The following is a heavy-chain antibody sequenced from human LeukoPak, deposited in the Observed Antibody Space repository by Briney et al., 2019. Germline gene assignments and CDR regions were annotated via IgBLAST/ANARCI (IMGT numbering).Heavy chain of an antibody. CDR3: ASRSADYYDSSVDY. J-gene: IGHJ4*02. CDR1: GYTFTSYG. CDR2: IIPILGIA. V-gene: IGHV1-69*04. Sequence: GASVKVSCKASGYTFTSYGISWVRQAPGQGLEWMGRIIPILGIANYAQKFQGRVTITADKSTSTAYMELSSLRSEDTAVYYCASRSADYYDSSVDYWGQGTLVTVSS. D-gene: IGHD3-22*01.